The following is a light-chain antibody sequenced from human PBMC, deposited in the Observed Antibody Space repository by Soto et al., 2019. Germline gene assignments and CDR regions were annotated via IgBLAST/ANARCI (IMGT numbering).Light chain of an antibody. CDR2: DVS. CDR1: SSDVGGYNY. CDR3: SSYTSSSTLV. Sequence: QSALTQPASVSGSPGQSITISCTGTSSDVGGYNYVSWYQQHPGKAPKHMIYDVSNRPSGVSNRFSGSTSGNTASLTISGLQAEDEADYYCSSYTSSSTLVFGGGTKLTVL. J-gene: IGLJ2*01. V-gene: IGLV2-14*01.